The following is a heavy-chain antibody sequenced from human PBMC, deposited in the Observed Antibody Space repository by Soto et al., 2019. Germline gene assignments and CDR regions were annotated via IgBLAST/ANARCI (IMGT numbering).Heavy chain of an antibody. D-gene: IGHD1-1*01. J-gene: IGHJ6*03. CDR2: INPSSGGT. CDR1: GYTFTGYY. V-gene: IGHV1-2*04. Sequence: ASVKVSCKASGYTFTGYYMHWVRQAPGQGLEWMGWINPSSGGTNYAQKFQGWVTTTRDTSISTAYMEPSRLRSDDTAVYYCARDLGSTTGTTPGVPNYYYYYMDVWGKGTTVTVSS. CDR3: ARDLGSTTGTTPGVPNYYYYYMDV.